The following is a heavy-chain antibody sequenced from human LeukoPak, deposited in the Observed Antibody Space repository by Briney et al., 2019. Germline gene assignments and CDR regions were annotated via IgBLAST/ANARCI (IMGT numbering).Heavy chain of an antibody. CDR3: ARDRGYCTNGVCYTDNWFDP. J-gene: IGHJ5*02. V-gene: IGHV4-4*07. Sequence: SGTLSLTCTVSGGSISSYYWSWIRQPAGKGLEWIGRTYTSGSTNYNPSLKSRVTMSVDTSKNQFSLKLRSVTAADTAVYYCARDRGYCTNGVCYTDNWFDPWGQGTLVTVSS. D-gene: IGHD2-8*01. CDR2: TYTSGST. CDR1: GGSISSYY.